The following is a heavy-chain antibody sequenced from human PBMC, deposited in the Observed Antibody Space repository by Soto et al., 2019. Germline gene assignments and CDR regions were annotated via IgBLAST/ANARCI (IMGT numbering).Heavy chain of an antibody. CDR1: GGSISSGDYY. V-gene: IGHV4-61*08. D-gene: IGHD7-27*01. Sequence: SETLSLTCTVSGGSISSGDYYWSWIRQPPGKGLEWIGYIYYSGSTNYNPSLKSRVTISVDTSKNQFSLKLSSVTAADTAVYYCARRWGTYLDYWGQGTLVTVSS. CDR3: ARRWGTYLDY. CDR2: IYYSGST. J-gene: IGHJ4*02.